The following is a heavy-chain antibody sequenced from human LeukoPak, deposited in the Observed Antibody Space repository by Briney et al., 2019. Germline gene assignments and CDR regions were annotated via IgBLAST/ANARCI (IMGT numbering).Heavy chain of an antibody. V-gene: IGHV3-7*01. CDR2: IKQDGSEK. CDR1: GFTFSSFW. J-gene: IGHJ5*02. Sequence: PGGSLRLSGAASGFTFSSFWMSWVRQAPGKGLEWVANIKQDGSEKYYVDSVKGRFTISRDNAKNSLYLQTNSLRAEDTAVYYCARDAHRRYDILTGHYWSWGQGTLVTVSS. D-gene: IGHD3-9*01. CDR3: ARDAHRRYDILTGHYWS.